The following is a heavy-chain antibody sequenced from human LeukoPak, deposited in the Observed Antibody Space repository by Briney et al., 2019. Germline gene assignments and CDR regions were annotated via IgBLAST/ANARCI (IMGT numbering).Heavy chain of an antibody. Sequence: PGGSLRLSCAASGFNFNTYSMHWVRQAPGKGLEWVSSISSTNTYIYYPDSVKGRFTISRDNAKNSLYLQMNSLRAEDTAVYYCARDDERDYTNLVGATLDYWGRGTLVTVSS. CDR1: GFNFNTYS. D-gene: IGHD1-26*01. CDR3: ARDDERDYTNLVGATLDY. J-gene: IGHJ4*02. CDR2: ISSTNTYI. V-gene: IGHV3-21*01.